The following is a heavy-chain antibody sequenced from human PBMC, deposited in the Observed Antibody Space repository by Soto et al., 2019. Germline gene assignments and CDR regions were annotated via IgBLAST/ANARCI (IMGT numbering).Heavy chain of an antibody. Sequence: GGSLRLSCAASGFTFSNYAMNWVRQAPGKGLEWVSSVTSTGANTYYADSVKGRFTISRDNSKSTLYLQLNSLRVEDTAVYYCAKGVRPYRSGVYCYPFDYWGQGTLVTVSS. CDR2: VTSTGANT. CDR3: AKGVRPYRSGVYCYPFDY. CDR1: GFTFSNYA. J-gene: IGHJ4*02. V-gene: IGHV3-23*01. D-gene: IGHD2-15*01.